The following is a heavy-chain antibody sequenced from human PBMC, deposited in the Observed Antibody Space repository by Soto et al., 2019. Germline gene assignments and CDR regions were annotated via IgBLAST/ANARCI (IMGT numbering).Heavy chain of an antibody. Sequence: EVQLLESGGGLVQPGGSLRLSCAASGFTFSSYAMSWVRQAPGKGLEWVSAISGSGGSTYYADSVKGRFTISRDNSKNTLYLQMNSLRAEDTAVYYVAKDGDYGSGSYYIYCGQGTLVTVSS. V-gene: IGHV3-23*01. CDR1: GFTFSSYA. D-gene: IGHD3-10*01. CDR3: AKDGDYGSGSYYIY. J-gene: IGHJ4*02. CDR2: ISGSGGST.